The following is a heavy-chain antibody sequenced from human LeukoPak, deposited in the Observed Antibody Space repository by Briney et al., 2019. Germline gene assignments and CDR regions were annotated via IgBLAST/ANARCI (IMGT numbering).Heavy chain of an antibody. J-gene: IGHJ4*02. CDR3: ARDRGAYNGYGQGFDD. V-gene: IGHV3-48*03. CDR1: GFTFSSYA. Sequence: GGSLRLSCAASGFTFSSYAMSWVRQAPGKGLEWGSYISSRGSTIFYADSVKGRFTISRDNAKNSLYLQMNSLRGEDTAVYYCARDRGAYNGYGQGFDDWGQGTLVTVSS. D-gene: IGHD5-12*01. CDR2: ISSRGSTI.